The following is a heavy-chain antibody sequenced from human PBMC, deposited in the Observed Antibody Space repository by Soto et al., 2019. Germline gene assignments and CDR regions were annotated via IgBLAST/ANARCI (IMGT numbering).Heavy chain of an antibody. CDR3: ARRQQWLGSTDY. V-gene: IGHV4-39*01. Sequence: PSETLSLTCTVSGGSISSSSYYWGWIRQPPGKGLEWIGSIYYSGSTYYNPSLKSRVTISVDTSKNQFSLKLSSVTAADTAVYYCARRQQWLGSTDYWGQGTLVTVSS. CDR2: IYYSGST. J-gene: IGHJ4*02. D-gene: IGHD6-19*01. CDR1: GGSISSSSYY.